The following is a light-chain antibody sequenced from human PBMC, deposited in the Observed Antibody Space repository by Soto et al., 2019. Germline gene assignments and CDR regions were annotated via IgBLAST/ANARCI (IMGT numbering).Light chain of an antibody. CDR1: QSVSSY. Sequence: EIVLTQSPATLSLSPGERATLSCRASQSVSSYLAWYQQKPGQAPSLLIYDASNRATGIPARFSGSGSGTDFTLTIGSLEPEDFAVYYCQHRSNWPRGTFGQGTKVEIK. CDR3: QHRSNWPRGT. J-gene: IGKJ1*01. V-gene: IGKV3-11*01. CDR2: DAS.